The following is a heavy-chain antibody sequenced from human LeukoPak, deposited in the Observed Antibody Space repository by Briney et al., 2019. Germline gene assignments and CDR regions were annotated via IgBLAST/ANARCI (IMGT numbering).Heavy chain of an antibody. D-gene: IGHD3-22*01. J-gene: IGHJ4*02. V-gene: IGHV4-39*01. CDR1: GGSLSSSSYY. CDR2: IYYSGST. Sequence: PSETLSLTCTVSGGSLSSSSYYWGWLRQPPGKGLEWIGSIYYSGSTYYNPSLKSRVTISVDTSKNQFSLKLSSVTAADTAVYYCARQGTYYYDSSGYYLLGEGLFDYWGQGTLVTVSS. CDR3: ARQGTYYYDSSGYYLLGEGLFDY.